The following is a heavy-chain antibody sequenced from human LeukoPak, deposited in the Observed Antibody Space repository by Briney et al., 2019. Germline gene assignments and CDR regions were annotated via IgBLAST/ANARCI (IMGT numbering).Heavy chain of an antibody. CDR3: ARPGDGEPYNWFDP. Sequence: GESLKISCKGSGYTFTNYWIAWVRQMPGKGLEWMGTIYPGDSDTRYSPSFQGQVTFSADKSISTAYLQCSSLKASDTAMYYCARPGDGEPYNWFDPWGQGTLVTVSS. CDR1: GYTFTNYW. D-gene: IGHD4-17*01. V-gene: IGHV5-51*01. J-gene: IGHJ5*02. CDR2: IYPGDSDT.